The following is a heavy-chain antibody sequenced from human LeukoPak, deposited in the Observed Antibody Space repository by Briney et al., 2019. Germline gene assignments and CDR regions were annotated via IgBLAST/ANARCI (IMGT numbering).Heavy chain of an antibody. CDR2: ISGSGGNT. J-gene: IGHJ4*02. V-gene: IGHV3-23*01. D-gene: IGHD3-22*01. Sequence: GGTLRLSCGASGFTFSTYGMSWVRQAPGKGLEWVSAISGSGGNTYYADSVKGRFTISRDNSKNTLYLQMNSLRAEDTAVYYCARDRYRYSSGYQFDYWGQGTLVTVSS. CDR1: GFTFSTYG. CDR3: ARDRYRYSSGYQFDY.